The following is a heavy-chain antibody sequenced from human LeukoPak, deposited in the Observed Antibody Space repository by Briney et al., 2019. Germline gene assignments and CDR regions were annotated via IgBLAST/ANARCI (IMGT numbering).Heavy chain of an antibody. CDR1: GGSISSSNYY. J-gene: IGHJ5*02. Sequence: PSETLSLTCTVSGGSISSSNYYWGWIRQPPGKGLEWIGNIYYSGNTYYNPSLKSRVTISVDTSKNQFSLKLSSVTAADTAVYYCARAGTWIQLWSWGQGTLVTVSS. CDR2: IYYSGNT. CDR3: ARAGTWIQLWS. D-gene: IGHD5-18*01. V-gene: IGHV4-39*01.